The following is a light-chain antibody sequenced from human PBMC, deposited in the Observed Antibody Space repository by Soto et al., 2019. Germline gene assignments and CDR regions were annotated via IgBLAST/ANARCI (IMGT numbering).Light chain of an antibody. J-gene: IGKJ1*01. Sequence: IMLTQPPDTLSLSRGERGTLSSRASQSVSSSSLAWYPQKPGQAPRLLISGASSRATGIPDRFSGSGSGTEFTLTISSLQSEDFAVYYRQQYDNWPTFGQGTKVDI. CDR1: QSVSSSS. CDR2: GAS. CDR3: QQYDNWPT. V-gene: IGKV3-20*01.